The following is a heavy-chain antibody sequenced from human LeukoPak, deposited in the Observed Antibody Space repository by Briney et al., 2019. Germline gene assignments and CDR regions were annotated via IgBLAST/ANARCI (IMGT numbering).Heavy chain of an antibody. CDR1: GFTFSSYS. V-gene: IGHV3-21*01. CDR3: ARDWEDIVVVPAAMDV. J-gene: IGHJ6*04. D-gene: IGHD2-2*01. Sequence: PGGSLRLSCAASGFTFSSYSMNWVRQAPGKGLEWVSSISSSSSYIYYADSVKGRFTISRDNAKNSLYLQMNSLRAEDTAVYYCARDWEDIVVVPAAMDVWGKGTTVTISS. CDR2: ISSSSSYI.